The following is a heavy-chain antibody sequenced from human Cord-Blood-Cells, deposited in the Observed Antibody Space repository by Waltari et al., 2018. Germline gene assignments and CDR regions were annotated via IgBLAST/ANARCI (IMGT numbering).Heavy chain of an antibody. Sequence: QVQLQQWGAGLLKPSETLSLTCAVYGGSFSAYYWSLIRQPPGKGLEWIGEINHSGSTNYNPSLKSRVTISVDTSKNQFSLKLSSVTAADTAVYYCARGPFAGATKFFDYWGQGTLVTVSS. J-gene: IGHJ4*02. CDR3: ARGPFAGATKFFDY. CDR2: INHSGST. V-gene: IGHV4-34*01. CDR1: GGSFSAYY. D-gene: IGHD1-26*01.